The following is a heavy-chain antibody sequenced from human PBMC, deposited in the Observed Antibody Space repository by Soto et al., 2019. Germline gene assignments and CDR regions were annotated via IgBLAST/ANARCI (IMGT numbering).Heavy chain of an antibody. D-gene: IGHD4-4*01. CDR2: IYYSGST. J-gene: IGHJ6*03. V-gene: IGHV4-39*01. CDR1: GGSISSSSYY. CDR3: ATPKTTVTTGRNYYYYMDV. Sequence: PSETLSLTCTVSGGSISSSSYYWGWIRQPPGKGLEWIGSIYYSGSTYYNPSLKSRVTISVDTSKNQFSLKLSSVTAADTAVYYCATPKTTVTTGRNYYYYMDVWGKGTTVTVSS.